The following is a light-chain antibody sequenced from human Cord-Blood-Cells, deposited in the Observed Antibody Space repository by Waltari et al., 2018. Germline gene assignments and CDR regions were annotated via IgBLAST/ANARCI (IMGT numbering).Light chain of an antibody. Sequence: SALTQPDSVSGSPGQPLTLSCTGHSRDVVRYNLVSWYQQHPGKVPKLMIYEGSKRPSGVSNRFSGSKSGNTASLTISGLQAEDEADYYCCSYAGSSTLVFGGGTKLTVL. CDR2: EGS. J-gene: IGLJ3*02. V-gene: IGLV2-23*01. CDR3: CSYAGSSTLV. CDR1: SRDVVRYNL.